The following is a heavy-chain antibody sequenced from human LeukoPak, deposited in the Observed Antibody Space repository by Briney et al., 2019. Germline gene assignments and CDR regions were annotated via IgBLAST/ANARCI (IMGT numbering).Heavy chain of an antibody. Sequence: RGSPGLSCTASGFTFSGYSMNWVRQAPGKGLEWVSSISTSSVYIYYADSVKGRFTISRDNARNSLYLQMNSLRAEDTAVYYCARVAPDYYDPGDYWGQGTLVTVSS. D-gene: IGHD3-22*01. CDR3: ARVAPDYYDPGDY. V-gene: IGHV3-21*01. CDR2: ISTSSVYI. CDR1: GFTFSGYS. J-gene: IGHJ4*02.